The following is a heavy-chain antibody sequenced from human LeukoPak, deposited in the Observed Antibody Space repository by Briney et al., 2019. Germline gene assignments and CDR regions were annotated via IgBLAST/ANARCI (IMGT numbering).Heavy chain of an antibody. CDR2: INHSGST. CDR3: ARPSRPNVRITIFGGQNWFDP. V-gene: IGHV4-34*01. CDR1: GGSISSGGYS. D-gene: IGHD3-3*01. Sequence: SETLSLTCAVSGGSISSGGYSWSWIRQPPGKGLEWIGEINHSGSTNYNPSLKSRVTISVDTSKNQFSLKLSSVTAADTAVYYCARPSRPNVRITIFGGQNWFDPWGQGTLVTVSS. J-gene: IGHJ5*02.